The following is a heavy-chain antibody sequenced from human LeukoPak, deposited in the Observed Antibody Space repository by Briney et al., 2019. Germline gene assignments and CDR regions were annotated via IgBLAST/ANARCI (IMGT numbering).Heavy chain of an antibody. CDR1: GYTFTGYY. D-gene: IGHD5-18*01. J-gene: IGHJ6*02. CDR3: ARSWGAVDTAMVGSAYYYYGMDV. CDR2: INPNSGGT. V-gene: IGHV1-2*06. Sequence: ASVKVSCKASGYTFTGYYMHWVRQAPGQGLEWVGRINPNSGGTNYAQKFQGRVTMTRDTSISTAYMELSRLRSDDTAVYYCARSWGAVDTAMVGSAYYYYGMDVWGQGTTVTVSS.